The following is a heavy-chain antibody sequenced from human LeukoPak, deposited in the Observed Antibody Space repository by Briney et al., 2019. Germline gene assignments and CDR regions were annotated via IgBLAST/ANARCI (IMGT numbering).Heavy chain of an antibody. J-gene: IGHJ4*02. CDR1: GFTFSSYA. CDR2: ISYDGSNK. Sequence: PGGSLRLSCAASGFTFSSYAMSWVRQAPGKGLEWVAVISYDGSNKYYADSVKGRFTISRDNSKNTLYLQMNSLRAEDTAVYYCAKGRRGSIAVAGHDYWGQGTLVTVSS. CDR3: AKGRRGSIAVAGHDY. D-gene: IGHD6-19*01. V-gene: IGHV3-30*18.